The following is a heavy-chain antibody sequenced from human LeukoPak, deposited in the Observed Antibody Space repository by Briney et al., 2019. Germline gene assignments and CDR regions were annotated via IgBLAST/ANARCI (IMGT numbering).Heavy chain of an antibody. CDR2: IKSKTDGGTT. CDR3: TAGYYDSSGYWTLLYFDY. Sequence: PGGSLRLSCAASGFTFSNAWMSWVRQAPGKGLEWVGRIKSKTDGGTTDYAAPVKGRFTISRDDSKNTLYLQMNSLKTEDTAVYYCTAGYYDSSGYWTLLYFDYWGQGTLVTVSS. CDR1: GFTFSNAW. J-gene: IGHJ4*02. V-gene: IGHV3-15*01. D-gene: IGHD3-22*01.